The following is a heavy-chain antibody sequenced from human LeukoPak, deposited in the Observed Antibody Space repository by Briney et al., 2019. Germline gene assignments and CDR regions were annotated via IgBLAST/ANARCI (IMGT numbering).Heavy chain of an antibody. CDR2: IWYGGST. J-gene: IGHJ3*02. CDR1: GGSISSSDYY. D-gene: IGHD6-13*01. V-gene: IGHV4-39*07. Sequence: PSETLSLTCTVSGGSISSSDYYWGWIRQPPGKGLEWIGSIWYGGSTYYNPSLKSRVTISVDTSKNQFSLKLSSVTAADTAVYYCARIFSSSWYAFDIWGQGTMVTVSS. CDR3: ARIFSSSWYAFDI.